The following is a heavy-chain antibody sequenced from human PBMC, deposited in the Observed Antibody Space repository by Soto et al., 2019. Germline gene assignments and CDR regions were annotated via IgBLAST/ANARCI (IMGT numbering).Heavy chain of an antibody. CDR3: VRYCSSTLCNGVATRTFEY. CDR1: IFTFSTYE. J-gene: IGHJ4*02. V-gene: IGHV3-48*03. D-gene: IGHD5-12*01. CDR2: TSSSGSSV. Sequence: PGGSLRLSCAASIFTFSTYEMHLVRQSPGKGLEWVSCTSSSGSSVYYADSVKGRFTISRDNSRNSLYLQMNSLRDEDTALYYCVRYCSSTLCNGVATRTFEYWGQGAMVTVSS.